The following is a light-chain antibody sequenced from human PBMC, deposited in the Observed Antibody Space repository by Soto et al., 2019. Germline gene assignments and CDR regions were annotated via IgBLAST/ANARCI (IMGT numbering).Light chain of an antibody. CDR2: DAS. V-gene: IGKV1-5*01. J-gene: IGKJ3*01. Sequence: DIQMTQSPSTLSASVGDRVTITCRASQSISSWLAWYQQKPGKAPKLLIYDASSLESGVPSRFSGSGSGTEFTLTISSLQPDDFATYYSQQYNSSPFTFGPGNKVDIK. CDR1: QSISSW. CDR3: QQYNSSPFT.